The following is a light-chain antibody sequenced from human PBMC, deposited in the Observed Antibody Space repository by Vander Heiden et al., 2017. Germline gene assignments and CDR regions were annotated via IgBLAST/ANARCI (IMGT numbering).Light chain of an antibody. V-gene: IGKV1-8*01. CDR2: AAS. J-gene: IGKJ1*01. CDR3: QQDDSYPSS. Sequence: AIRMTQSPSSLSASTGDRVTITCRASQGISSYLAWYQQKPGKAPKLLIYAASTLQSGVPSRFSGSGSGTDFTLTISCLQSEDFATYYCQQDDSYPSSFGQGTKVXIK. CDR1: QGISSY.